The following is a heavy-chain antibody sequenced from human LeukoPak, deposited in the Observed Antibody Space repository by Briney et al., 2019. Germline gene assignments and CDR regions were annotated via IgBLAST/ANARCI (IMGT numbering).Heavy chain of an antibody. CDR1: GFTFSSYG. Sequence: GGSLRLSCAASGFTFSSYGMHWVRQAPGKGLEWVAVISYDGNNKYYADSVKGRFTISRDNSKNTLYLQMNSLRAEDTAVYYCAKERAQQLAESYFDYCGQGTLVTVSS. V-gene: IGHV3-30*18. CDR2: ISYDGNNK. J-gene: IGHJ4*02. CDR3: AKERAQQLAESYFDY. D-gene: IGHD6-13*01.